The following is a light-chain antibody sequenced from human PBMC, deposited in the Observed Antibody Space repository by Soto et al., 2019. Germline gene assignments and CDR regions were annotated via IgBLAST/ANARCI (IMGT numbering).Light chain of an antibody. V-gene: IGKV3-11*01. CDR1: QSVSSS. CDR2: DAS. CDR3: QQRGWPPLA. Sequence: EIVLTQSPATLSLSPGERATLSCRASQSVSSSLAWYQQRPGQAPRLIIHDASNRATGIPARFSGSGSGTDFTPTISRLEPEDFAVYYCQQRGWPPLAFGGGTRVEIK. J-gene: IGKJ4*01.